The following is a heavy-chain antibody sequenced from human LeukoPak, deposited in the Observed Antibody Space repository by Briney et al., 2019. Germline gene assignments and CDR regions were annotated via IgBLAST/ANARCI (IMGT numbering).Heavy chain of an antibody. V-gene: IGHV4-34*01. D-gene: IGHD6-13*01. CDR3: ARGLGAYSSSWHYRYYYYGMDV. Sequence: SETLSLTCAVYGGSFSGYYWSWTRQPPGKGLEWIGEINHSGSTNYNPSLKSRVTISVDTSKNQFSLKLSSVTAADTAVYYCARGLGAYSSSWHYRYYYYGMDVWGQGTTVTVSS. CDR1: GGSFSGYY. J-gene: IGHJ6*02. CDR2: INHSGST.